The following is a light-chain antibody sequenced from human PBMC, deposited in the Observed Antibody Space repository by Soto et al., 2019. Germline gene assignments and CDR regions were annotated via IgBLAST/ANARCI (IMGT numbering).Light chain of an antibody. CDR2: GAS. J-gene: IGKJ1*01. CDR1: QSVSSY. V-gene: IGKV3-15*01. CDR3: QKYNTWPPSWT. Sequence: EIVMTQSPATLSVSPGERATLSCRASQSVSSYLAWYQQKPGQAPRVLIYGASTRATGIPARFSGSGSGTEFTLTISSLQSEDFAVYYCQKYNTWPPSWTFGQGTKVEIK.